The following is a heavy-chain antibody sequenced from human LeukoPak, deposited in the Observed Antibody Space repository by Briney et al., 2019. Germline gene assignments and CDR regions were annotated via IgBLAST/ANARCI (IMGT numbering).Heavy chain of an antibody. V-gene: IGHV3-30*18. J-gene: IGHJ4*02. D-gene: IGHD3-10*01. CDR3: AKDYYGSGFDY. CDR1: GFTFSSYG. Sequence: PGGSLRLSCEASGFTFSSYGMHWVRQAPGKGLEWVAVISYDGSNKYYADSVKGRFTISRDNSKNTLYLQMNSLRAEDTAVYYCAKDYYGSGFDYWGQGTLVTVSS. CDR2: ISYDGSNK.